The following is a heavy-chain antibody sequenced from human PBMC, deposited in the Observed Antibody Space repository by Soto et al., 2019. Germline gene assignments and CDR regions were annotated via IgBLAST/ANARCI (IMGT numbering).Heavy chain of an antibody. V-gene: IGHV4-31*03. CDR1: GGSISSGGYY. CDR3: AREKAARFGWFDP. D-gene: IGHD6-6*01. CDR2: IYYSGST. J-gene: IGHJ5*02. Sequence: SETLSLTCTVSGGSISSGGYYWSWIRQHPGKGLEWIGYIYYSGSTYYNPSLKSRVTISVDTSKNQFSLKLSSVTAADTAVYYCAREKAARFGWFDPWGQGTLVTVS.